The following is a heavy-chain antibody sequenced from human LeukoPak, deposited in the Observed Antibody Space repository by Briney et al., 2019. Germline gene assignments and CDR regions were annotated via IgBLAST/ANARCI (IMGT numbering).Heavy chain of an antibody. CDR1: GFTFSSYA. D-gene: IGHD3-3*01. CDR2: ISGSGGST. Sequence: GGSLRLSCAASGFTFSSYAMSWVRQAPGKGLEWVSAISGSGGSTYYADSVKGRFTISRDNSKNTLYLQMNSLRAEDTAVYYCARAHTIFGVVNPTDYWGQGTLVTVSS. V-gene: IGHV3-23*01. J-gene: IGHJ4*02. CDR3: ARAHTIFGVVNPTDY.